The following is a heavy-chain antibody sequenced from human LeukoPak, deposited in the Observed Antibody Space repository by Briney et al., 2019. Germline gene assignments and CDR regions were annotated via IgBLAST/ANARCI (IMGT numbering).Heavy chain of an antibody. Sequence: EASVRVSCKTSGYTFTDYYMYWVRQAPGQGLEWTGWINPNSGGTNYAQKFQGRVTMTRDTSIRTAYMELSSLRSDDTAVYYCARGDGSGRYCIEYWGQGTLVAVAS. D-gene: IGHD3-10*01. J-gene: IGHJ4*02. CDR3: ARGDGSGRYCIEY. CDR2: INPNSGGT. CDR1: GYTFTDYY. V-gene: IGHV1-2*02.